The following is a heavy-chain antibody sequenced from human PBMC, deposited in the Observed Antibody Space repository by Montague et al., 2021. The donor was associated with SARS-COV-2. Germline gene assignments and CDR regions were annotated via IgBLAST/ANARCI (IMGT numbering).Heavy chain of an antibody. Sequence: SETLSLTCAVYGGSFSGYQWSWIRQSPGKGLEWIGEIKHTGSASXNPSLKSRVAISVDTSKNQFSLKLSSVTAADTGTYYCARGIEEITMMVVVFTSASCLLDSGGQGTLVTVSS. J-gene: IGHJ4*02. D-gene: IGHD3-22*01. CDR1: GGSFSGYQ. V-gene: IGHV4-34*01. CDR3: ARGIEEITMMVVVFTSASCLLDS. CDR2: IKHTGSA.